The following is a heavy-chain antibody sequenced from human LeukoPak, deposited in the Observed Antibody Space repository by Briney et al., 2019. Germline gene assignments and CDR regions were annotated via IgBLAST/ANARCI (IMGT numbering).Heavy chain of an antibody. CDR3: ARTTEGGYTYGYFYYYYMDV. D-gene: IGHD5-18*01. Sequence: SETLSLTCTVSGGSISSYYWSWIRQPPGKGLEWIGYIYYSGSTNYNLSLKSRVTISVDTSKNQFSLKLTSVTAADTAVYYCARTTEGGYTYGYFYYYYMDVWGKGTTVAISS. J-gene: IGHJ6*03. V-gene: IGHV4-59*01. CDR1: GGSISSYY. CDR2: IYYSGST.